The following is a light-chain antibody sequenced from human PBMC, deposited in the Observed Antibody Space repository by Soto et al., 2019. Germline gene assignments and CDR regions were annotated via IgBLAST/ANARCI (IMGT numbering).Light chain of an antibody. J-gene: IGLJ2*01. CDR1: SSNIGSNT. CDR3: AAWDDSLNGVV. CDR2: NNN. V-gene: IGLV1-44*01. Sequence: QSVLTQPPSASGTPGQRVTISCSGSSSNIGSNTVNWYQQLPGTAPKLLIYNNNQRPSGVPDRFSGSKFGTSASLAISGLQSEDGADYYCAAWDDSLNGVVFGGGTKLTVL.